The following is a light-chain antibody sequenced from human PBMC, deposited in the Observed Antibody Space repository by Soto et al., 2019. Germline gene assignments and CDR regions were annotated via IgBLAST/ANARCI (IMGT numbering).Light chain of an antibody. CDR2: DAS. CDR1: QNINRY. Sequence: DIQMTQSPSSLSASVGHRVTITCRASQNINRYLNWYQQQPGKAPKLLIHDASTLQSGVPSRFSGSGSWTEFTLTISSLQPEAFATSYCQQSHSCPLSFGPGTKVEIK. V-gene: IGKV1-39*01. CDR3: QQSHSCPLS. J-gene: IGKJ3*01.